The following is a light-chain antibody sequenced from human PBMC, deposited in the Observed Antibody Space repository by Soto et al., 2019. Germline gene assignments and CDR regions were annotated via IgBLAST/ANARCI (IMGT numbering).Light chain of an antibody. Sequence: EIVLTQSPATLSLSPGERATLSCRASQSVGSSLAWYQQKPGQPPSLLIYDSSNRATGIPARFSGSGSGTDFTLTISSLEPEDVAVYYCQQRRELFTFGGGTKVEIK. J-gene: IGKJ4*01. CDR3: QQRRELFT. CDR1: QSVGSS. CDR2: DSS. V-gene: IGKV3-11*01.